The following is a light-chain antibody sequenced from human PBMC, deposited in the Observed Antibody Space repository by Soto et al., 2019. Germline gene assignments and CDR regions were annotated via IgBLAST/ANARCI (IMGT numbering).Light chain of an antibody. Sequence: EVVLTQSPGTLSLSPGERATLSCRASQSVSSSYLAWYQQKSGQAPRLLIYGASSRATGIPDRFSGSGSGTDFTLNISRLEPEDLAVYYCQLYGSTPPYTFGQGTKLEIK. J-gene: IGKJ2*01. CDR2: GAS. CDR1: QSVSSSY. CDR3: QLYGSTPPYT. V-gene: IGKV3-20*01.